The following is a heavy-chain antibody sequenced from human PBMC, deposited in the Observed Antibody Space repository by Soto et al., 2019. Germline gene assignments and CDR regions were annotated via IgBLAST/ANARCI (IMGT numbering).Heavy chain of an antibody. CDR2: IWYDGSNK. CDR1: GFTSSSYG. Sequence: PGGSLRLSCAASGFTSSSYGMHWVRQAPGKGLEWVAVIWYDGSNKYYADSVKGRFTISRDNSKNTLYLQMNSLRAEDTAVYYCASTPYYDFWSGYYFELDYWGQGTLVTVSS. CDR3: ASTPYYDFWSGYYFELDY. V-gene: IGHV3-33*01. J-gene: IGHJ4*02. D-gene: IGHD3-3*01.